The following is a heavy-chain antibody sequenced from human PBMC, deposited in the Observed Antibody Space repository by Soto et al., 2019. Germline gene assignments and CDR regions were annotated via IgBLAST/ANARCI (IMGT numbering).Heavy chain of an antibody. J-gene: IGHJ4*02. CDR2: IDYSGST. V-gene: IGHV4-59*03. D-gene: IGHD5-12*01. CDR1: GDSITSAY. CDR3: AKHSGYYDFDS. Sequence: NPSETLSLTCSVSGDSITSAYWSWIRQPPGKGLEWIAYIDYSGSTHPNPSLKGRVTMSLDTSKNQFSLKLSSVTASDTAVYFCAKHSGYYDFDSWGQGTRVTVSS.